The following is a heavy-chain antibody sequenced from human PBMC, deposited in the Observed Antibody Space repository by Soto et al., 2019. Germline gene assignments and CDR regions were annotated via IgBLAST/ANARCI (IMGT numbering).Heavy chain of an antibody. D-gene: IGHD6-19*01. CDR1: GDSVSSNNAA. Sequence: QVQLQQSGPGLVKASQTLSLTCAISGDSVSSNNAAWNWLRQSPSRGLEWLGRTYYRSKWYTVYAVSVKSRITVNPDTSKNQISLHLNSVTPEDTAVYYCARYSSGWYWDYWGQGTLVIVSS. V-gene: IGHV6-1*01. J-gene: IGHJ4*02. CDR3: ARYSSGWYWDY. CDR2: TYYRSKWYT.